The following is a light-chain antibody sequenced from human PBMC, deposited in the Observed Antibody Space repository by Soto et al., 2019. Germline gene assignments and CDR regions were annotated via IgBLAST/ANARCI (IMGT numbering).Light chain of an antibody. CDR3: QQSSSAPRS. J-gene: IGKJ4*01. Sequence: DIQMTQSPSSLSASIGDRVTITCRASQSISTYLNWYQQKLGEAPKLLIYAASSLQSGVPLRFNGSGSGTDFTLTINSLQPEDFATYSCQQSSSAPRSFGGGTRVEIK. V-gene: IGKV1-39*01. CDR2: AAS. CDR1: QSISTY.